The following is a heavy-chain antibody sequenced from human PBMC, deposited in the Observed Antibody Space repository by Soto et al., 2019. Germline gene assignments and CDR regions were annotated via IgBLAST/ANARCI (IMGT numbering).Heavy chain of an antibody. V-gene: IGHV1-69*13. Sequence: GASVKVSCKASGGTFSSYASSWVRQAPGQGLEWMGGIIPIFGTANYAQKFQGRVTITADESTSTAYMELSSLRSEDTAVYYCARGGTGTYYYYGMDVWGQGTTVTVSS. CDR3: ARGGTGTYYYYGMDV. CDR2: IIPIFGTA. D-gene: IGHD1-1*01. J-gene: IGHJ6*02. CDR1: GGTFSSYA.